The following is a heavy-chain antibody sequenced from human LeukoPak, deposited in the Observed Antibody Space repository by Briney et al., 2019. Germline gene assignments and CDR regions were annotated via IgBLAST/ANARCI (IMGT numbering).Heavy chain of an antibody. V-gene: IGHV3-53*01. Sequence: GGSLRLSCAASGFTFSSYAMSWVRQAPGKGLEWVSVIYSGGSTYYADSVKGRFTISRDNSKNTLYLQMNSLRAEDTAVYYCARFGYYYGMDVWGQGTTVTVSS. CDR3: ARFGYYYGMDV. D-gene: IGHD3-10*01. CDR1: GFTFSSYA. J-gene: IGHJ6*02. CDR2: IYSGGST.